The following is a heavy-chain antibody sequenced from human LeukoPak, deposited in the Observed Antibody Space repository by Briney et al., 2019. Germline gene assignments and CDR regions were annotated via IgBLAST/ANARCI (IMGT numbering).Heavy chain of an antibody. Sequence: QPGRSLRLSCAASGFTFSSYAMSWVRQAPGKGLEWVSAISGSGGSTYYADSVKGRFTISRDNSKNTLYLQMNSLRAEDTAVYYCAKDTYYYYYMDVWGKGTTVTVSS. J-gene: IGHJ6*03. CDR1: GFTFSSYA. CDR2: ISGSGGST. V-gene: IGHV3-23*01. CDR3: AKDTYYYYYMDV.